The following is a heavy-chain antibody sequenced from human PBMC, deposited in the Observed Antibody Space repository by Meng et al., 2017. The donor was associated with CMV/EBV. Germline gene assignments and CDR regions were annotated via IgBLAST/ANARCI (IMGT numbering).Heavy chain of an antibody. D-gene: IGHD2-8*01. Sequence: VVVRGWVVQTGGCPGPAFACVEFPFSSFALHWVREPPGKGLEAVSFIANDGSAKAYTQSVKGGFTISRDDSENTVYLEMNSLRVEDTAVYYCAKDLYYSFDYWGQGTLVTVSS. CDR1: EFPFSSFA. J-gene: IGHJ4*02. CDR2: IANDGSAK. V-gene: IGHV3-30*02. CDR3: AKDLYYSFDY.